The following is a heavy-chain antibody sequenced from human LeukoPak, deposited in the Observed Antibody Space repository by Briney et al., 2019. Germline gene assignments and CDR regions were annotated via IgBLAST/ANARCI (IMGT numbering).Heavy chain of an antibody. J-gene: IGHJ5*02. CDR1: GGSISSGSYY. V-gene: IGHV4-61*02. CDR3: ARRKNTAIAMVQGVRGGLNWFDP. Sequence: SGTLSLTCTVSGGSISSGSYYWSWIRQPAGKGLEWIGRIYTSGSTNYNPSLKSRVTISVDTSKNQFSLKLSSVTAADTAVYYCARRKNTAIAMVQGVRGGLNWFDPWGQGTLVTVSS. CDR2: IYTSGST. D-gene: IGHD3-10*01.